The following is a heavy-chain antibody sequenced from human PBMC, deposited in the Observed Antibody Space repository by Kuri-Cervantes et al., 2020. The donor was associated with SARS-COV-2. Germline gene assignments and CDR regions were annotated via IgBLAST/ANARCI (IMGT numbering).Heavy chain of an antibody. V-gene: IGHV3-30*04. CDR3: ARVYEYVRLAWGMDV. CDR2: ISYDGSSK. Sequence: GESLKISCAVSGFTFSNYAMHRVRQAPGKGLEWVAVISYDGSSKYYADSVKGRFTISRDNPKNTLYLQMNRLTIEDTAVYYCARVYEYVRLAWGMDVWGQGTTVTVSS. J-gene: IGHJ6*02. CDR1: GFTFSNYA. D-gene: IGHD2/OR15-2a*01.